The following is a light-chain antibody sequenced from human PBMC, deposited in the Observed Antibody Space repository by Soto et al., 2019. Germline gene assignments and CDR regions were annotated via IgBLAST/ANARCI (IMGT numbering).Light chain of an antibody. J-gene: IGKJ1*01. CDR1: QSVSSN. Sequence: EIVMTQSPATLSVSPGERATLSCRASQSVSSNLSWYQQKPGQDPRLLIYGASTRATGIPARFSGSGSGTEFTLTSSGLQSEDFAVYYCQQYNNWPPGTFGQGTKLEIK. CDR2: GAS. CDR3: QQYNNWPPGT. V-gene: IGKV3-15*01.